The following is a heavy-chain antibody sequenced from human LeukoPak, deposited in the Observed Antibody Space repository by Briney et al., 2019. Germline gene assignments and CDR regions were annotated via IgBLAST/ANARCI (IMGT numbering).Heavy chain of an antibody. CDR2: INPNSGGT. D-gene: IGHD5-18*01. CDR1: GYTFTGYY. CDR3: ASRGRGYSYRYFDY. Sequence: ASVKVSCKASGYTFTGYYMHWVRQAPGQGLEWMGWINPNSGGTNYARKFQGRVTMTRDTSISTAYMELSRLRSDDTAVYYCASRGRGYSYRYFDYWGQGTLVTVSS. J-gene: IGHJ4*02. V-gene: IGHV1-2*02.